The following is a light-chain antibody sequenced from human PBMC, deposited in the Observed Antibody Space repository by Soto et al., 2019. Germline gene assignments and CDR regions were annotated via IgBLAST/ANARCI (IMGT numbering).Light chain of an antibody. CDR3: QHYNSYSEA. Sequence: DIRMTQSPSTLSVSVGDRVTITCGASQTISSWLAWYQQKPGKAPKLLTYKASTLKSGVPSRFSGSGPGTEFTLTISSLQTDDFPTYYCQHYNSYSEAFGQGTKVDI. CDR2: KAS. V-gene: IGKV1-5*03. CDR1: QTISSW. J-gene: IGKJ1*01.